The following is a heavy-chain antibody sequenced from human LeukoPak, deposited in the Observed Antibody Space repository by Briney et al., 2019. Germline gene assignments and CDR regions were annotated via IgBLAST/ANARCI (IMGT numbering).Heavy chain of an antibody. J-gene: IGHJ4*02. CDR1: GFTFRNYV. CDR2: TSSDLNVK. D-gene: IGHD3-10*01. Sequence: GGSLRLSCAASGFTFRNYVIHWVRQAPGKGLEWVAVTSSDLNVKLYADSVKGRFTISRDNSRSTLYLQMNSLRPEDTAIYYCAREGYYGSGSPPSSYFDYWGQGTLVTVSS. V-gene: IGHV3-30-3*01. CDR3: AREGYYGSGSPPSSYFDY.